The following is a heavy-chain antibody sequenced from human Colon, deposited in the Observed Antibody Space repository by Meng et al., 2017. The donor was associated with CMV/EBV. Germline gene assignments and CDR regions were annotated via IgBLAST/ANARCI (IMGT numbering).Heavy chain of an antibody. CDR3: ARARRFCIKNICSFGMDV. D-gene: IGHD3-10*02. Sequence: GESLKISCAASEFTFTSYAMHWVRQAPGKGPEWVAVTSYDGGSKYYADSVKGRFTISRDNSENTVSLQMNSLRAEDTAVYYCARARRFCIKNICSFGMDVWGQGTTVTVSS. CDR1: EFTFTSYA. CDR2: TSYDGGSK. V-gene: IGHV3-30-3*01. J-gene: IGHJ6*02.